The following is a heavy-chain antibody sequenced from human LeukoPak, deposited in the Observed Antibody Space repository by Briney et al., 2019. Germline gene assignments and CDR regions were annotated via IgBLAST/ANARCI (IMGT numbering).Heavy chain of an antibody. CDR1: GGSFSGYY. V-gene: IGHV4-34*01. CDR3: AREPKTYYYDSSGLGCFDY. J-gene: IGHJ4*02. D-gene: IGHD3-22*01. Sequence: PSETLSLTCAVYGGSFSGYYWSRIRQPPGKGLEWIGEINHSGSTNYNPSLKSRVTISVDTSKNQFSLKLSSVTAADTAVYYCAREPKTYYYDSSGLGCFDYWGQGTLVTVSS. CDR2: INHSGST.